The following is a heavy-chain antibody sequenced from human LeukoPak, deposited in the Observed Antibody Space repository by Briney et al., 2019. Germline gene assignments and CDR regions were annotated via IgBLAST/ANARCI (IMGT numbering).Heavy chain of an antibody. CDR2: IYYSGST. J-gene: IGHJ6*02. CDR3: ARELTTYYDFWSGYLNYYYGMDV. CDR1: GGSFSGYY. V-gene: IGHV4-34*01. D-gene: IGHD3-3*01. Sequence: SETLSLTCAVYGGSFSGYYWSWIRQPPGKGLEWIGYIYYSGSTYYNPSLKSRVTISVDKSKNQFSLKLSSVTAADTAVYYCARELTTYYDFWSGYLNYYYGMDVWGQGTTVTVSS.